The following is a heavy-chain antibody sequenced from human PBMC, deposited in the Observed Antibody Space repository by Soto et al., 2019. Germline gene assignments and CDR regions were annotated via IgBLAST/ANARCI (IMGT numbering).Heavy chain of an antibody. Sequence: SETLSLTCAVYGVSFSGYYWSWIRQPPGKGLEWIGEINHSGSTNYNPSLKSRTTISVDTSKNQFSLKLSSVTAADTAVYYCARDGCSGGSCYYNWFDPWGQGTLVTVSS. J-gene: IGHJ5*02. D-gene: IGHD2-15*01. CDR1: GVSFSGYY. V-gene: IGHV4-34*09. CDR2: INHSGST. CDR3: ARDGCSGGSCYYNWFDP.